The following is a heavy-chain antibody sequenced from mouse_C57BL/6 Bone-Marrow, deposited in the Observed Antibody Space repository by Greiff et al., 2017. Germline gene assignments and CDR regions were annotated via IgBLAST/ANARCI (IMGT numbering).Heavy chain of an antibody. Sequence: VQLKQSGAELVRPGASVKLSCTASGFNIKDDYMHWVKQRPEQGLEWIGWIDPENGDTEYASKFQGKATITADTSSNTAYLQLSSLTSEDTAVYYCTRDYGSLYAMDYWGQGTSVTVSS. CDR1: GFNIKDDY. D-gene: IGHD1-1*01. J-gene: IGHJ4*01. V-gene: IGHV14-4*01. CDR2: IDPENGDT. CDR3: TRDYGSLYAMDY.